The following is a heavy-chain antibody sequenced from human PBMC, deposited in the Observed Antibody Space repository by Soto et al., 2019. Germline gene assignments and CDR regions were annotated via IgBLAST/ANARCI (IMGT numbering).Heavy chain of an antibody. CDR1: GYTFTSYG. J-gene: IGHJ3*02. CDR2: ISAYNGNT. Sequence: ASVKVSCKASGYTFTSYGISWVRQAPGQGLEWMGWISAYNGNTNYAQKLQGRVTMTTDTSTSTAYMELRSLRSDDTAVYYCVRGDPMTMVRGVTQAGAFDIWGQGTMVTVSS. V-gene: IGHV1-18*01. CDR3: VRGDPMTMVRGVTQAGAFDI. D-gene: IGHD3-10*01.